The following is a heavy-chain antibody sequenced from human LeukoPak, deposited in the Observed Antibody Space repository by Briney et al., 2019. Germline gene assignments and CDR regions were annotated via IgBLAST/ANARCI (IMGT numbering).Heavy chain of an antibody. CDR1: GGSISSSSYY. V-gene: IGHV4-39*01. D-gene: IGHD2-2*01. Sequence: PSETLSLTCTVSGGSISSSSYYWGWIRQPPGKGLEWIGSICYSGSTYYNPSLKSRVTISVDTSKNQFSLKLSSVTAADTAVYYCASVCSSTSCYLNWFDPWGQGTLVTVSS. CDR2: ICYSGST. J-gene: IGHJ5*02. CDR3: ASVCSSTSCYLNWFDP.